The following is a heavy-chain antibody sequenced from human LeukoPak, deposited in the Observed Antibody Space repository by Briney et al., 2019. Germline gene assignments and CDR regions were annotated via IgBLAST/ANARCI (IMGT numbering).Heavy chain of an antibody. J-gene: IGHJ6*02. CDR2: INHSGST. CDR1: GGSFSGYY. CDR3: ARGSGHLYYYYGMDV. Sequence: SETLSLTCAVYGGSFSGYYWSWIRQPPGKGLEWIGEINHSGSTNYNPSLKSRVTISVDASKNQFSLKLSSVTAADTAVYYCARGSGHLYYYYGMDVWGQGTTVTVSS. V-gene: IGHV4-34*01.